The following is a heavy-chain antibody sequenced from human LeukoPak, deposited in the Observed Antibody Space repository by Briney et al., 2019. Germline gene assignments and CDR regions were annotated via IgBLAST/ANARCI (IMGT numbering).Heavy chain of an antibody. CDR1: GFTFSSNW. V-gene: IGHV3-7*01. J-gene: IGHJ5*02. Sequence: PGGSLRLSCAASGFTFSSNWMSWVRQAPGKGLEWVANIKQDGSEKYYVDSVKGRFTISRDNAKNSLYLQMNSLRAEDTAVYYCAREEMGGTTRSGALTWGQGTLVTVSS. CDR2: IKQDGSEK. CDR3: AREEMGGTTRSGALT. D-gene: IGHD1-14*01.